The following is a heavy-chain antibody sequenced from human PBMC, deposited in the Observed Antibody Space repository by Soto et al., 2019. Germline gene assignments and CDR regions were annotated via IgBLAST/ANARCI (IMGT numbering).Heavy chain of an antibody. D-gene: IGHD6-19*01. CDR2: INHSGST. J-gene: IGHJ5*02. V-gene: IGHV4-34*01. Sequence: SETLSLTCAVYGGSFSGYYWSWIRQPPGKGLEWIGEINHSGSTNYNPSLKSRVTISVDTSKNQFSLKLSSVTAADTAVYYCARDLITRYSSGWYLWGQGTLVT. CDR1: GGSFSGYY. CDR3: ARDLITRYSSGWYL.